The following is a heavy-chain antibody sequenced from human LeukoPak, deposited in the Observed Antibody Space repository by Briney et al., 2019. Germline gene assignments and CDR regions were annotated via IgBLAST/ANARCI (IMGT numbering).Heavy chain of an antibody. J-gene: IGHJ3*02. V-gene: IGHV4-4*08. CDR2: IYTSGST. CDR3: ARRRQQLGEADAFDI. CDR1: GGSISSYY. Sequence: PSETLSLTCTVSGGSISSYYWSWIRQPPGKGLEWIGRIYTSGSTNYNPSLKSRVTISVDTSKNQFSLKLSSVTAADTAVYYCARRRQQLGEADAFDIWGQGTMVTVSS. D-gene: IGHD6-13*01.